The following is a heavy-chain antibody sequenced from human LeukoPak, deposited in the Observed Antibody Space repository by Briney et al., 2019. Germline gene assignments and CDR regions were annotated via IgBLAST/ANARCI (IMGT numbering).Heavy chain of an antibody. V-gene: IGHV1-2*02. J-gene: IGHJ4*02. D-gene: IGHD2-2*01. CDR1: GYTFTSYY. Sequence: ASVKVSCKASGYTFTSYYMRWVRQAPGQGLEWMGWINPNSGGTNYAQKFQGRVTMTRDTSISTAYMELSRLRSDDTAVYYCVRDRTKYCSSTSCPLDYWGQGTLVTVSS. CDR3: VRDRTKYCSSTSCPLDY. CDR2: INPNSGGT.